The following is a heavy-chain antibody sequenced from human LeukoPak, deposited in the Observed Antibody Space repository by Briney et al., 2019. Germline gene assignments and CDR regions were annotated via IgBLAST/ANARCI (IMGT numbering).Heavy chain of an antibody. J-gene: IGHJ6*03. CDR1: GGTFSSYA. D-gene: IGHD2-2*01. CDR3: ARDRDCSSTSCYAPEYYYYMDV. Sequence: GASVKVSCKASGGTFSSYAISWVRQAPGQGLEWMGGIIPIFGTANYAQKFQGRVTITADESTSTAYMELSSLRSEDTAVYYCARDRDCSSTSCYAPEYYYYMDVWGKGTSVTISS. V-gene: IGHV1-69*13. CDR2: IIPIFGTA.